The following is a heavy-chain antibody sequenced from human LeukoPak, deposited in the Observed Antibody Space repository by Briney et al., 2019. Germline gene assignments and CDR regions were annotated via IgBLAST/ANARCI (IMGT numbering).Heavy chain of an antibody. V-gene: IGHV4-59*01. CDR2: IYYSGST. CDR1: GTSIRNYY. J-gene: IGHJ4*02. Sequence: SETLSLTCTVSGTSIRNYYWSWIRQPPGKRLEWIGHIYYSGSTNYNPSLKSRVTISVDTSKNQFSLRLSSVTAADTAVYYCASRSSIWSGYQDTLYYFDSWGQGTLVTVSS. D-gene: IGHD3-3*01. CDR3: ASRSSIWSGYQDTLYYFDS.